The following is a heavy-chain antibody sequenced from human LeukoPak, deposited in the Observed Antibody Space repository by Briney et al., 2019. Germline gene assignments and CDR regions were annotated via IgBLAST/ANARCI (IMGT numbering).Heavy chain of an antibody. CDR3: ARIIRNYDYVWGSYRHFDY. V-gene: IGHV5-51*01. Sequence: GESLKISCKGSGYSFTSYWIGWVRQMPGKGLEWMGIIYPGDSDTRYSPSFQGQVTISADKSISTAYLQWSSLKASDTAMYYCARIIRNYDYVWGSYRHFDYWGQGTLATVSS. CDR2: IYPGDSDT. D-gene: IGHD3-16*02. CDR1: GYSFTSYW. J-gene: IGHJ4*02.